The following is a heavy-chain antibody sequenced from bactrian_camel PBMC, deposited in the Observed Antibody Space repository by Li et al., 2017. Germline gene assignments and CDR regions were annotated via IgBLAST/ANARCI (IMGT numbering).Heavy chain of an antibody. V-gene: IGHV3S55*01. D-gene: IGHD6*01. CDR2: FDRDGKP. CDR1: EYTYGTYC. J-gene: IGHJ4*01. Sequence: QVQLVESGGGSVQAGKSLRLSCVVPEYTYGTYCMGWFRQAPGKDPREVARFDRDGKPDYRESVKGRFTISKDNAKNILYLQMNNLKPEDAAMYYCAADSYGAWCGLAGQGTQVTVS.